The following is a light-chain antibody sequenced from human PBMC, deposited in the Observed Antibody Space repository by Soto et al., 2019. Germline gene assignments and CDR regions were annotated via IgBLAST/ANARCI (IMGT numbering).Light chain of an antibody. CDR3: AAWDDSLNAVV. V-gene: IGLV1-44*01. CDR2: THN. Sequence: QSVLTQPPSASGTPGQRVTISCSGSSSNIGGNTVNWYQQLPGTAPRLLIYTHNQRPSGVPDRYSGSKSGTSASLAISGLRSEDEDDYYCAAWDDSLNAVVFGGGTKLTVL. CDR1: SSNIGGNT. J-gene: IGLJ2*01.